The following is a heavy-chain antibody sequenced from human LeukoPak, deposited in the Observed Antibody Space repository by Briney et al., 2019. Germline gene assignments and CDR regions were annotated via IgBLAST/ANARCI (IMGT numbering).Heavy chain of an antibody. CDR1: GYTFTGYY. V-gene: IGHV1-2*04. J-gene: IGHJ6*02. Sequence: ASVKVSCKASGYTFTGYYMHWVRQAPGQGLEWMGWINPNSGGTNCAQKFQGWVTMTRDTSISTAYMELSRLRSDDTAVYYCARDRREYILRYSYGPADGMDVWGQGTTVTVSS. CDR2: INPNSGGT. D-gene: IGHD5-18*01. CDR3: ARDRREYILRYSYGPADGMDV.